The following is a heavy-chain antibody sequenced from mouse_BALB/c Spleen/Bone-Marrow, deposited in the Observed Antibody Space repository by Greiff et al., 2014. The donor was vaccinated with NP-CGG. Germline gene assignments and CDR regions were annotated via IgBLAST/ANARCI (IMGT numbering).Heavy chain of an antibody. V-gene: IGHV1-80*01. CDR1: GYAFSTYR. CDR3: ARVGFSFGY. D-gene: IGHD3-1*01. Sequence: QVHVKQSGAELVRPGSSVKISCKASGYAFSTYRMNWVKQRPGQGLEWIGQIYPGDGDTNYNEKFKGKATLTADKSSSTASIQLSSLTSEDSAVYFCARVGFSFGYWGQGTTLTVSS. J-gene: IGHJ2*01. CDR2: IYPGDGDT.